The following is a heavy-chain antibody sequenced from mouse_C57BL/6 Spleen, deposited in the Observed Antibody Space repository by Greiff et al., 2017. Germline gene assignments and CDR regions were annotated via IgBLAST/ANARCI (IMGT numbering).Heavy chain of an antibody. V-gene: IGHV14-2*01. Sequence: EVQRVESGAELVKPGASVKLSCTASGFNIKDYYMHWVKQRTEQGLEWIGRIDPEDGETKYAPKFQGKATITADTSSNTAYLQLSSLTSEDTAVYYSARSYSNFNYYAMDYWGQGTSVTVSS. CDR1: GFNIKDYY. D-gene: IGHD2-5*01. CDR2: IDPEDGET. J-gene: IGHJ4*01. CDR3: ARSYSNFNYYAMDY.